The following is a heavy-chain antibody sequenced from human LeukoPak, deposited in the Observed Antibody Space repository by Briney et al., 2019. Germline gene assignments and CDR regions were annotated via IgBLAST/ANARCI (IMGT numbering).Heavy chain of an antibody. J-gene: IGHJ5*02. V-gene: IGHV4-59*01. D-gene: IGHD3/OR15-3a*01. CDR1: GGSISGFY. Sequence: SETLSLTCTVSGGSISGFYWSWTRQPPGKGLEWIGYISYRGSTNYNPSLKSRVTISVDTSKNQFSLKLSSVTAADTAVYYCAGGLNFGWFDPWGQGTLVTVSS. CDR3: AGGLNFGWFDP. CDR2: ISYRGST.